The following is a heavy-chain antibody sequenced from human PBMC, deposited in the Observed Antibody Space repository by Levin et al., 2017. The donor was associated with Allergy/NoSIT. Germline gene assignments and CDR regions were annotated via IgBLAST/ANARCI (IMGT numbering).Heavy chain of an antibody. J-gene: IGHJ4*02. V-gene: IGHV2-5*02. CDR1: GFSLSTSGVG. CDR3: VHRLGGGGWDTGYFDY. CDR2: IYWDDDK. D-gene: IGHD3-16*01. Sequence: SGPTLVKPTQALALTCTFSGFSLSTSGVGVGWIRQPPGKALEWLGIIYWDDDKRYRPSLKNRLTITKDTSNNQVVLTMTNMDPVDTATYYGVHRLGGGGWDTGYFDYWGQGILVTVSS.